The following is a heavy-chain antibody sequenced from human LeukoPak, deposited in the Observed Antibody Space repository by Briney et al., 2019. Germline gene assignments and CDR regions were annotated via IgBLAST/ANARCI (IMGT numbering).Heavy chain of an antibody. CDR1: GYTFIGYY. D-gene: IGHD3-16*02. Sequence: GASVKVSCKASGYTFIGYYMHWVRQAPGQGLEWMGWINPNSGGTNYAQKFQGRVTMTRDTSISTAYMELSRLRSDDTAVYYCARDLSGYFNNWFDPWGQGTLVTVSS. CDR2: INPNSGGT. J-gene: IGHJ5*02. V-gene: IGHV1-2*02. CDR3: ARDLSGYFNNWFDP.